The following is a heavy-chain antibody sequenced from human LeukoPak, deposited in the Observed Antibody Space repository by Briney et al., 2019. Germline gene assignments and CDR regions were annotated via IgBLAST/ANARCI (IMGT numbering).Heavy chain of an antibody. CDR3: VGSGYYY. V-gene: IGHV3-30*03. D-gene: IGHD3-22*01. CDR2: ISYDGSNK. Sequence: GGSLRLSCAASGFTFSSYGMHWVRQAPGKGLEWVAVISYDGSNKYYADSVKGRFTISRDNSKNTLYLQMNSLRAEDTAVYYCVGSGYYYWGQGTLVTVSS. CDR1: GFTFSSYG. J-gene: IGHJ4*02.